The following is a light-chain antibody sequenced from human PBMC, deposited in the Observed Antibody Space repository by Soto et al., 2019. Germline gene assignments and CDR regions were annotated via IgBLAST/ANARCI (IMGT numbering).Light chain of an antibody. Sequence: AIRLTQSPSSFSASTGDRVTITCRASQYISTFLAWYQQKPGKAPNLLIYGTSTLHTDVPSRFSGSGSGTDFTLTISSLQPEDFATYYCQQSYSTSWTFGQGTKVDIK. J-gene: IGKJ1*01. V-gene: IGKV1-8*01. CDR3: QQSYSTSWT. CDR2: GTS. CDR1: QYISTF.